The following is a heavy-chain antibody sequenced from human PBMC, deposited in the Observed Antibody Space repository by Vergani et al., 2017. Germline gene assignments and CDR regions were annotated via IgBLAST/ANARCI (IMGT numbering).Heavy chain of an antibody. CDR3: ATHYDILTGPYYYYYGMDV. J-gene: IGHJ6*02. D-gene: IGHD3-9*01. CDR2: INPSGGST. CDR1: GYTFTSYY. V-gene: IGHV1-46*01. Sequence: QVQLVQSGAEVKKPGASVKVSCKASGYTFTSYYLHWVRPAPGQGLAWMGIINPSGGSTSYAQKCQGRVTMSRDTSTSTVYMELSSLRYEETAVYYCATHYDILTGPYYYYYGMDVWGQGTTVTVS.